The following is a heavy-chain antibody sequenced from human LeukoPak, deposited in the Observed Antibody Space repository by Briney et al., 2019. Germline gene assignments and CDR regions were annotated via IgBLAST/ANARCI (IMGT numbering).Heavy chain of an antibody. Sequence: ASVKVSCKASGYTFTDYYIRWVRQAPGQGLEWMGYIYPKSGDTKYAQKFQGRVTMTRDTSISTDYMELSRLRSDDTAVYYCVAGSSAFDIWGQGTMVTVSS. D-gene: IGHD3-10*01. J-gene: IGHJ3*02. CDR2: IYPKSGDT. CDR1: GYTFTDYY. V-gene: IGHV1-2*02. CDR3: VAGSSAFDI.